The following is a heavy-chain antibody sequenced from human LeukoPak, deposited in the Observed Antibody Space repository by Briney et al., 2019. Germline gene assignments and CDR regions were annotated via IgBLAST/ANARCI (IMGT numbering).Heavy chain of an antibody. CDR1: GFTFSSYA. J-gene: IGHJ4*02. CDR3: AIYRDGYKILFGY. Sequence: GRSLRLSCAASGFTFSSYAMHWVRQAPGKGLEWVAVISYDGSNKYYADSVRGRFTISRDNAKKSLYLQMNSLRAEDTAVYYCAIYRDGYKILFGYWGQGTLVTVSS. D-gene: IGHD5-24*01. CDR2: ISYDGSNK. V-gene: IGHV3-30-3*01.